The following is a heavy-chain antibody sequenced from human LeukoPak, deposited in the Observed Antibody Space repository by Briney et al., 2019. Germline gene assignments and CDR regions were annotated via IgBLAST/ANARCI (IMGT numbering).Heavy chain of an antibody. CDR2: IYYSGST. D-gene: IGHD6-19*01. Sequence: SETLSLTCAVYGGSFSGYYWSWIRQPPGKGLEWIGYIYYSGSTNYNPSLKSRVTISVDTSKNQFSLKLSSVTAADTAVYYCARGRQWLAPWGQGTLVTVSS. J-gene: IGHJ5*02. CDR1: GGSFSGYY. V-gene: IGHV4-59*01. CDR3: ARGRQWLAP.